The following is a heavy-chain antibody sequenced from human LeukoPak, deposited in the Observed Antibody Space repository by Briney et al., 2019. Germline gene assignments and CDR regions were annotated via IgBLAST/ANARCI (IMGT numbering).Heavy chain of an antibody. Sequence: GESLKISCKGSGYSFTNYWIGWVRQMPGKGLEWMGIIYPGDSDTRYSPSFQGQVTISADKSISTAYLQWSSLKASGTAMYYCATYGGSEATKYYYYMDVWGKGTTVTVSS. CDR1: GYSFTNYW. D-gene: IGHD5-12*01. V-gene: IGHV5-51*01. J-gene: IGHJ6*03. CDR2: IYPGDSDT. CDR3: ATYGGSEATKYYYYMDV.